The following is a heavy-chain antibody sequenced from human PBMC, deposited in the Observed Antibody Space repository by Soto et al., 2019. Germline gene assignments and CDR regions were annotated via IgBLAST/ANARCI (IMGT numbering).Heavy chain of an antibody. CDR3: AIVVGATKGPFAY. V-gene: IGHV3-30*03. CDR2: ISYDGSNK. CDR1: GFTFSSYG. D-gene: IGHD1-26*01. J-gene: IGHJ4*02. Sequence: PGGSLRLSCAASGFTFSSYGMHWVRQAPGKGLEWVAVISYDGSNKYYADSVKGRFTISRDNSKNTLYLQMNSLRAEDTAVYYCAIVVGATKGPFAYWGQGTLVTVSS.